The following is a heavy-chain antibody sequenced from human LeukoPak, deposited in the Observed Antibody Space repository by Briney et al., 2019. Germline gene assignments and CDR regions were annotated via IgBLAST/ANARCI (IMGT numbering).Heavy chain of an antibody. V-gene: IGHV4-4*07. CDR3: ARQNYYYMDV. CDR1: GGSISSNH. CDR2: IYTSGNT. Sequence: SETLSLTCTVSGGSISSNHWSWIRQPAGKGLEWIGRIYTSGNTNYNPSLKSRATMSLDTSKNQFSLKLSSVTAADTAVYYCARQNYYYMDVWGKGTTVTISS. J-gene: IGHJ6*03.